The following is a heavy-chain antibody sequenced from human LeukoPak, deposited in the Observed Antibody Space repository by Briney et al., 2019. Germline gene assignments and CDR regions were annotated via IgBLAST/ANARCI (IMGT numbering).Heavy chain of an antibody. V-gene: IGHV4-31*03. CDR2: IYYSGST. D-gene: IGHD1-7*01. Sequence: SQTLSLTCTVSGGSISSGGYYWSWIRQHPGKGLEWIGYIYYSGSTYYNPSLKSRVTISVDTSKNQFSLKLSSVTAADTAVYYCARERVDNWNYAYWGQGTLVTVSS. J-gene: IGHJ4*02. CDR1: GGSISSGGYY. CDR3: ARERVDNWNYAY.